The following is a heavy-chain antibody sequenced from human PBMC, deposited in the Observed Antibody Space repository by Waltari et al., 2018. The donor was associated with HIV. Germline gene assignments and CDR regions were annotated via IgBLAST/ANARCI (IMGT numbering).Heavy chain of an antibody. CDR2: IYPDGTT. J-gene: IGHJ5*02. V-gene: IGHV3-53*05. CDR1: KSSVSSNF. Sequence: GGSLIQPWGSLRLSCFVSKSSVSSNFFTWVRQSPTRGLEWVATIYPDGTTHYPNSVKDRFVISRDTSKNIVYLLMKYLLFDDSAKYFCTRGVRYLGPWGQGTQVTVSS. CDR3: TRGVRYLGP. D-gene: IGHD3-16*02.